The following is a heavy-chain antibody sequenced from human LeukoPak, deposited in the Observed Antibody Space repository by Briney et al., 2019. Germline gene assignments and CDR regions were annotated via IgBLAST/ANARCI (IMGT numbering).Heavy chain of an antibody. J-gene: IGHJ4*02. CDR1: GYTFTNYY. CDR2: INPSGGST. V-gene: IGHV1-46*01. D-gene: IGHD6-13*01. Sequence: ASVKVSCKASGYTFTNYYMHWVRQAPGQGLEWMGIINPSGGSTSYAQNFQGRVTITRDTSASTAYMELSSLRSEDMAVYYCARARPYSNFDYWGQGTLVTVSS. CDR3: ARARPYSNFDY.